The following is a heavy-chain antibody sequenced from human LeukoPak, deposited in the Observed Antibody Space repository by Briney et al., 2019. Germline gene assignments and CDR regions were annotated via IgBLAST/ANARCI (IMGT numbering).Heavy chain of an antibody. Sequence: ASVKVSCKASGYTFTSYYLHWVRQAPGQGLEWMGVINPSGGDTTYAQKFQGRVTMSRDTSTNTVYMDLSSLRSEDSALYYCATDLNNWNYAGDYWGQGTLVTVSS. V-gene: IGHV1-46*01. CDR2: INPSGGDT. CDR1: GYTFTSYY. CDR3: ATDLNNWNYAGDY. D-gene: IGHD1-7*01. J-gene: IGHJ4*02.